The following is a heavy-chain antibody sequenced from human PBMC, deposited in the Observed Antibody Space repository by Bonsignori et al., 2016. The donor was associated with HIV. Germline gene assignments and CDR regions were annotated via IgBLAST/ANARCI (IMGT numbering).Heavy chain of an antibody. CDR1: NGSITRGTYY. CDR3: AREQTTIFSNFDY. V-gene: IGHV4-39*07. D-gene: IGHD4-11*01. CDR2: ISKSGNT. J-gene: IGHJ4*02. Sequence: HLQLQESGPGLVKPSETLSLTCAVSNGSITRGTYYWVWIRQPPGKGLEWIGSISKSGNTYFNPSLKSRVTLSLDPSKSQFSLSLSSVTAADTAVYFCAREQTTIFSNFDYWGQGTLVSVSS.